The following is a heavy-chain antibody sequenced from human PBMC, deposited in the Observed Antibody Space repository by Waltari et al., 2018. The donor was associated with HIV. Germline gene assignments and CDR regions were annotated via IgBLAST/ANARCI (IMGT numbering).Heavy chain of an antibody. CDR3: ARIYVSGAFDI. CDR2: IAASYPNT. V-gene: IGHV3-23*01. Sequence: EAQLLESGGGLVQPGGSLRVSCVGSGFSFSNYAMFWVRQAPGKGLEWVSAIAASYPNTYYSDSVRGRFTVSKDNSENSLHLQMNSLRAEDTALYYCARIYVSGAFDIWGQGTVVTVSS. J-gene: IGHJ3*02. D-gene: IGHD3-10*01. CDR1: GFSFSNYA.